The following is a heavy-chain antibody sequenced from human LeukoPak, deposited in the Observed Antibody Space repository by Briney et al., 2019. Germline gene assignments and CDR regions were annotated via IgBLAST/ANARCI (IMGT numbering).Heavy chain of an antibody. V-gene: IGHV3-30*02. CDR1: RFSFSSYG. CDR2: LQYDRTNV. Sequence: GGSLRLSCAASRFSFSSYGMHWVRQAPGKGLEWVAYLQYDRTNVQYADSVRGRFTISRDNSKNTLYLQMNSLRAEDTAVYYCARDRRYSGSYPDYWGQGTLVTVSS. CDR3: ARDRRYSGSYPDY. D-gene: IGHD1-26*01. J-gene: IGHJ4*02.